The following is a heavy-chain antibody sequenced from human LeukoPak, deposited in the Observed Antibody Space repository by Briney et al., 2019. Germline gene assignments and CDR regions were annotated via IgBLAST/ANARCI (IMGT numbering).Heavy chain of an antibody. Sequence: SETLSLTCTVSGGSISSSNSYWGWIRQPPGQGLEWIATVFYSGSPYYNPSIKSRITISMDTSKNQFSLKLSSVTAADTAVYYCARRAARTVVFDYWGQGTLVTVSS. D-gene: IGHD6-6*01. CDR1: GGSISSSNSY. J-gene: IGHJ4*02. V-gene: IGHV4-39*01. CDR2: VFYSGSP. CDR3: ARRAARTVVFDY.